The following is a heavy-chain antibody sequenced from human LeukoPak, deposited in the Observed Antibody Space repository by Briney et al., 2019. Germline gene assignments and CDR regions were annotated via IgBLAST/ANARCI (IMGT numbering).Heavy chain of an antibody. CDR3: AKERNGMEWLYYFDY. V-gene: IGHV3-30*18. Sequence: GGSLRLSCAASGFTFSSYDVHWVRQAPGKGLEWVAVISYDGSNKYYADSVKGRFTISRDNSKNTLYLQMNSLRAEDTAVYYCAKERNGMEWLYYFDYWGQGTLVTVSS. CDR1: GFTFSSYD. J-gene: IGHJ4*02. CDR2: ISYDGSNK. D-gene: IGHD3-3*01.